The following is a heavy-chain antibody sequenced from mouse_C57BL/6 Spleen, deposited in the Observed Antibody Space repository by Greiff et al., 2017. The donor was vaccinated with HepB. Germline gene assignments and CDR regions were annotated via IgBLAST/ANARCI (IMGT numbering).Heavy chain of an antibody. CDR1: GYSITSGYY. V-gene: IGHV3-6*01. Sequence: VQLKESGPGLVKPSQSLSLTCSVTGYSITSGYYWNWIRQFPGNKLEWMGYISYDGSNNYNPSLKNRISITRDTSKNQFFLKLNSVTTEDTATYYCARDYYTVSGFAYWGQGTLVTVSA. D-gene: IGHD1-1*01. CDR3: ARDYYTVSGFAY. J-gene: IGHJ3*01. CDR2: ISYDGSN.